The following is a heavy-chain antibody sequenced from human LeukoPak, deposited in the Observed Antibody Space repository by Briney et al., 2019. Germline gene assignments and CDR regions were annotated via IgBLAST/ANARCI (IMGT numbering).Heavy chain of an antibody. V-gene: IGHV3-23*01. CDR3: ARPPGRYFDWSQFDY. J-gene: IGHJ4*02. CDR1: GFTFSNYA. D-gene: IGHD3-9*01. Sequence: GGSLRLSCAASGFTFSNYAMSWVRQAPGKGLEWVSAISGSGGTPYYADSAKGRFTISRDNSKNTLYLQMNSLRAEDTAVHYCARPPGRYFDWSQFDYWGQGTLVTVSS. CDR2: ISGSGGTP.